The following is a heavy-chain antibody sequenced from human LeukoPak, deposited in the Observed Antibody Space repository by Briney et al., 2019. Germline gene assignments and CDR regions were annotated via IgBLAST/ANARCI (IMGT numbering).Heavy chain of an antibody. J-gene: IGHJ4*02. CDR3: AKGLRGDPPTASDY. CDR1: GFTFSNYG. Sequence: GGSLRLSCAASGFTFSNYGMHWVRQAPGKGLEWVAVIWYDGSNKYYSDSVRGRFTISRDNSKNTLYLQMNSLRDEDTAVYYCAKGLRGDPPTASDYWGQGTLVTVSS. V-gene: IGHV3-30*02. CDR2: IWYDGSNK. D-gene: IGHD3-16*01.